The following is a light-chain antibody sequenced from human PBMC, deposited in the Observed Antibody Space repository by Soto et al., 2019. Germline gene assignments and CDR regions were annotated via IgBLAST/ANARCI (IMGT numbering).Light chain of an antibody. V-gene: IGLV2-11*01. CDR1: SSDVGGYNY. CDR3: CSFAGSFTYV. J-gene: IGLJ1*01. CDR2: DVS. Sequence: QSALTQPHSVSGSPGQSVTISCTGTSSDVGGYNYVSWYQQHPGKAPKLIIYDVSKRPSGVPDRFSGSKSGNTASLTISGLQAEDESDYYCCSFAGSFTYVFGAGTKLTVL.